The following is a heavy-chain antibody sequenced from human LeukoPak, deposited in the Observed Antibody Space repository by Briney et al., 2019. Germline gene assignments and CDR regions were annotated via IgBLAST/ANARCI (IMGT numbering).Heavy chain of an antibody. CDR2: IRYNGNNK. CDR1: GFTLTGYG. D-gene: IGHD6-13*01. CDR3: ARDGLASIGLDM. J-gene: IGHJ3*02. Sequence: GRSLRLPCAASGFTLTGYGMHWVRQAPGKGLEWVAVIRYNGNNKYYADSVKGRFTVSRDTSKNTLYLQMNSLRGGDTAIYYCARDGLASIGLDMWGQGTVVTVSS. V-gene: IGHV3-33*01.